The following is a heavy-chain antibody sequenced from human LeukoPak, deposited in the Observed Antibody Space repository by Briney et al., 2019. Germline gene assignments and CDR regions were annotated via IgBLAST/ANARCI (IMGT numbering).Heavy chain of an antibody. CDR2: ISYDGINK. V-gene: IGHV3-30*18. D-gene: IGHD3-10*01. Sequence: GGSLRLSCAASGFTFSSYGMHWVRQAPGKGLEWVAVISYDGINKDYADSVKGRFTISRDNSKNTLYLQMNSLRAEDTAVYYCAKVFGSGSYMYAFDIWGQGTMVTVSS. CDR3: AKVFGSGSYMYAFDI. J-gene: IGHJ3*02. CDR1: GFTFSSYG.